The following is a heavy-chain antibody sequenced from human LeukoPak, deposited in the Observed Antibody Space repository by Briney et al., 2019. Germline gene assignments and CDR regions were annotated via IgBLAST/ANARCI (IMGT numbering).Heavy chain of an antibody. CDR1: GYTFTSYY. Sequence: ASVKVSCKASGYTFTSYYMHWVRQAPGQGLEWMGWINPNSGGTNYAQKFQGRVTMTRDTSISTAYMELSRLRSDDTAVYYCATPYCSSTSCYYYWFDPWGQGTLVTVSS. D-gene: IGHD2-2*01. J-gene: IGHJ5*02. V-gene: IGHV1-2*02. CDR2: INPNSGGT. CDR3: ATPYCSSTSCYYYWFDP.